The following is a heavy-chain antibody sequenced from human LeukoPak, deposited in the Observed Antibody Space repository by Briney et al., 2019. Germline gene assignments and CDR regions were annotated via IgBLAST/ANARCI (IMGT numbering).Heavy chain of an antibody. J-gene: IGHJ4*02. CDR3: ARDVAREFDY. Sequence: ASVKVSFKASGYIFISYYIHWVRQAPGQGLEWMGVINASDGSTNYAQKYQDRVTMTRDTSTRTVYMQLSSLRSDDTAVYYCARDVAREFDYWGQGTLVTVSS. CDR1: GYIFISYY. V-gene: IGHV1-46*01. CDR2: INASDGST.